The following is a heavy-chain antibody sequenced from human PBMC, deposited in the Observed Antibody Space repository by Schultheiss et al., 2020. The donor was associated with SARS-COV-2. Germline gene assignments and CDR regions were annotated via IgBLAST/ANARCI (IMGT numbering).Heavy chain of an antibody. CDR1: GGSISSGGYY. D-gene: IGHD6-6*01. J-gene: IGHJ3*02. V-gene: IGHV4-61*08. Sequence: SETLSLTCTVSGGSISSGGYYWSWIRQHPGKGLEWIGYIYYSGSTNYNPSLKSRVTISVDTSKNQFSLKLTSVTAADTAVYYCARHLGAARTTDDAFDIWGQGTMVTVSS. CDR2: IYYSGST. CDR3: ARHLGAARTTDDAFDI.